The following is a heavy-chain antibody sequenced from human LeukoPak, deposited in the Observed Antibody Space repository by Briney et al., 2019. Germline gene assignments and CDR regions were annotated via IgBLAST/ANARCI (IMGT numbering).Heavy chain of an antibody. CDR2: IYTSGST. D-gene: IGHD3-3*01. J-gene: IGHJ6*03. V-gene: IGHV4-4*07. Sequence: SETLSLTCTVSGGSISSYYWSWIRQPAGKGLDWIGRIYTSGSTNYNPSLKSRVTMSVDTSKNQFALKLSSVTAADTAVYYCARVVLDYDFWSGYPNPYYYYMDVWGKGTTVTVSS. CDR3: ARVVLDYDFWSGYPNPYYYYMDV. CDR1: GGSISSYY.